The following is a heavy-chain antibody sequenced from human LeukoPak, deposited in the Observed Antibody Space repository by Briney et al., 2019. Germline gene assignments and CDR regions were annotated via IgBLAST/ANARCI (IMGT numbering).Heavy chain of an antibody. D-gene: IGHD5-24*01. J-gene: IGHJ4*02. Sequence: SESLSLTCTVSGDSISIYYWDWVRQPPGKGLGWIGYVYYNGATNYSPSLKSRVTISVDTSRNQFSLQLSSVTAADTAVYYCARGDGYNYAIISFGYWGQGTLVTVSS. CDR2: VYYNGAT. V-gene: IGHV4-59*01. CDR1: GDSISIYY. CDR3: ARGDGYNYAIISFGY.